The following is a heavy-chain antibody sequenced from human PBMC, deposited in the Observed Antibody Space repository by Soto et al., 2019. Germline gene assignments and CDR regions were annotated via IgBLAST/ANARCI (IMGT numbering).Heavy chain of an antibody. CDR2: ISTYNGNT. D-gene: IGHD3-22*01. CDR3: ARGPTDYYDNSGNYFLDY. Sequence: HVQLVQSGAEVKKPGGSVKVSCKASGYTFTTYGRSWVRQAPGQGLDWMGWISTYNGNTKYAERLQGRVTMTTDTTTSTAYMELRSLRSDDTAVYYCARGPTDYYDNSGNYFLDYWGQGTLVTVSS. V-gene: IGHV1-18*01. J-gene: IGHJ4*02. CDR1: GYTFTTYG.